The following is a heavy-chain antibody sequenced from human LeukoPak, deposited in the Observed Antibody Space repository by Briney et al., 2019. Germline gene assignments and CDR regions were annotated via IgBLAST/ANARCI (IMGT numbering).Heavy chain of an antibody. CDR1: GFTVSSYA. Sequence: GGSLRLSCSASGFTVSSYAMHWVRQAPGKGLEYVSVISSNGGSTYYADSVKGRFTISRDNSKNTLYLQMSSLRTEDTAVYYCVRGTNSGSGNYFDYWGQGTLVTVSS. CDR2: ISSNGGST. J-gene: IGHJ4*02. D-gene: IGHD2-15*01. CDR3: VRGTNSGSGNYFDY. V-gene: IGHV3-64D*06.